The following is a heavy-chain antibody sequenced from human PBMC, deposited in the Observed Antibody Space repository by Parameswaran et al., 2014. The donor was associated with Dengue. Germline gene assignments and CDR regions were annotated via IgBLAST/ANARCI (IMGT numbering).Heavy chain of an antibody. CDR2: IHQSGGT. Sequence: VRQAPGKGLEWIAEIHQSGGTYYNPSLKSRVTTSMDTSKNQFSLRLSSVTAADTAVYYCARGDLVDAFDVWGQGTLVTVSS. D-gene: IGHD2-8*02. CDR3: ARGDLVDAFDV. J-gene: IGHJ3*01. V-gene: IGHV4-34*01.